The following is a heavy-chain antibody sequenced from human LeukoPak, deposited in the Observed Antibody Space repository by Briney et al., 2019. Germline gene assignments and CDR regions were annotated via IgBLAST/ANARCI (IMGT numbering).Heavy chain of an antibody. CDR3: AKEGTPQVSTWYDL. D-gene: IGHD3-10*01. Sequence: SGGSLRLSCAASGVTLSPYGMHWVRQAPGKGLEGVAVISYEGGTQHYADSVKGRFIISRDSARNTLYLQMNILRTEDTAVYYCAKEGTPQVSTWYDLWGQGTQVIVSS. J-gene: IGHJ5*02. CDR1: GVTLSPYG. V-gene: IGHV3-30*18. CDR2: ISYEGGTQ.